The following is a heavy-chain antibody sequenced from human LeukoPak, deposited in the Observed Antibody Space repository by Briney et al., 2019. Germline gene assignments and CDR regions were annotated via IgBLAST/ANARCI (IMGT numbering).Heavy chain of an antibody. J-gene: IGHJ5*02. CDR2: IRYDGSNK. V-gene: IGHV3-30*02. D-gene: IGHD3-10*01. Sequence: GGSLRLSCAASGFTFSSYGMHWVRQAPGKGLEWVAFIRYDGSNKYYADSVKGRFTISRDNSKNTLYLQMNSLRAEDTAVYYCASPLMYYYGSETYFWFDPWGQGTPVTVSS. CDR3: ASPLMYYYGSETYFWFDP. CDR1: GFTFSSYG.